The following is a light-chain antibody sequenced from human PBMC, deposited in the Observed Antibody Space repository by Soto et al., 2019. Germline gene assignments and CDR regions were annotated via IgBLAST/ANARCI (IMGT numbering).Light chain of an antibody. CDR3: QQYRRSPPTWT. J-gene: IGKJ1*01. V-gene: IGKV3-20*01. CDR1: QRISNNF. Sequence: ETVLTQSPGTLSLSPGERATLFCRASQRISNNFLAWYQQIPGQAPCLLIFGASSRATGITDRFSGSGSGTEVTLTIDRREPEDFAVYNCQQYRRSPPTWTFGQATRVEIK. CDR2: GAS.